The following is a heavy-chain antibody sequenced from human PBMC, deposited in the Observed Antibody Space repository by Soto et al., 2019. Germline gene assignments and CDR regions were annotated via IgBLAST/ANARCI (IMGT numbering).Heavy chain of an antibody. V-gene: IGHV3-21*06. CDR3: ARVAY. CDR1: GFTFRRYS. Sequence: GGSLRLSCTASGFTFRRYSMNWVRQAPGKGLEWVASISSASNDITYADSVKGRFIISRDNAKNSLFLQMNDLRPEDTALYYCARVAYWGQGTLVTVSS. CDR2: ISSASNDI. J-gene: IGHJ4*02.